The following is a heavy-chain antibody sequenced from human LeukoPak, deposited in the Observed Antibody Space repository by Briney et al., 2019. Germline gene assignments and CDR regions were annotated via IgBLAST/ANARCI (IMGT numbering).Heavy chain of an antibody. CDR3: ARVGCSGGSCFDY. D-gene: IGHD2-15*01. CDR1: GFTFSSYW. V-gene: IGHV3-7*03. CDR2: IKQGGSEK. J-gene: IGHJ4*02. Sequence: PGGSLRLSCAASGFTFSSYWMSWVRQAPGKGLEWVANIKQGGSEKYYVDSVKGRFTISRDNAKNSLYLQMNSLRAEDTAVYYCARVGCSGGSCFDYWGQGTLITVSS.